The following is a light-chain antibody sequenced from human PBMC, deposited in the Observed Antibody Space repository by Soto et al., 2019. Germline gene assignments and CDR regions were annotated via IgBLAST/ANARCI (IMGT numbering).Light chain of an antibody. CDR2: EVS. V-gene: IGLV2-14*01. CDR1: SSDVGGYNY. J-gene: IGLJ1*01. CDR3: SSYTSSSTPYV. Sequence: QSVLTQPASVSGSPGQSITISCTGTSSDVGGYNYVSWYQQHPGKAPKLMIYEVSNRPSGVSNRFSGSKSGNTASLTISGLQAEDEADYYCSSYTSSSTPYVFGTATNVAVL.